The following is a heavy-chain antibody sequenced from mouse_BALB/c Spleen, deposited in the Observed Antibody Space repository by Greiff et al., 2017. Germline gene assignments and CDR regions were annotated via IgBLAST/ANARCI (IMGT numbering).Heavy chain of an antibody. J-gene: IGHJ4*01. Sequence: EVKLVESGPGLVKPSQSLSLTCTVTGYSITSDYAWNWIRQFPGNKLEWMGYISYSGSTSYNPSLKSRISITRDTSKNQFFLQLNSVTTEDTATYYCARRGGSLYYYAMDYWGQGTSVTVSS. CDR2: ISYSGST. D-gene: IGHD1-1*01. V-gene: IGHV3-2*02. CDR3: ARRGGSLYYYAMDY. CDR1: GYSITSDYA.